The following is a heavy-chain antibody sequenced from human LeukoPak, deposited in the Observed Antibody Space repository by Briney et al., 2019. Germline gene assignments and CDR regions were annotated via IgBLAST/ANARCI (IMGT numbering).Heavy chain of an antibody. CDR1: GGSISSGGYY. V-gene: IGHV4-61*08. CDR3: ARLHRYCSGGSCPSDAFDI. Sequence: SETLSLTCTVSGGSISSGGYYWSWIRQPPGRGLEWFGYIYYSGSTDYTPSLKSRVTISIDTSNNQLSLKLSPVTGADTAVYYCARLHRYCSGGSCPSDAFDIWGQGTMVTVSS. J-gene: IGHJ3*02. CDR2: IYYSGST. D-gene: IGHD2-15*01.